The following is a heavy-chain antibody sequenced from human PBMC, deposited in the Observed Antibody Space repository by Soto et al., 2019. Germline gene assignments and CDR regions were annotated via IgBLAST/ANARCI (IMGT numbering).Heavy chain of an antibody. V-gene: IGHV3-33*01. D-gene: IGHD6-13*01. J-gene: IGHJ6*02. Sequence: PGGSLRLSCAASGFTVSSYGVHWVRQAPGKGPEWVAGIWYHGSNKYYADSVKGQFTISRDNSKNTLYLQINSLRAEDTAVYYCARVRQQLSEGYYYYYYGMDVWGQGTTVTVSS. CDR1: GFTVSSYG. CDR2: IWYHGSNK. CDR3: ARVRQQLSEGYYYYYYGMDV.